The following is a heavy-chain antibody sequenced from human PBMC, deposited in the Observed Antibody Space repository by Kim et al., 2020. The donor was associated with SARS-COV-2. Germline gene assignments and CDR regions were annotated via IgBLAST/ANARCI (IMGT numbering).Heavy chain of an antibody. CDR1: GYTFTSYG. V-gene: IGHV1-18*01. CDR3: ARDFSRGSYYPPRTYGMDV. J-gene: IGHJ6*02. Sequence: ASVKVSCKASGYTFTSYGISWVRQAPGQGLEWMGWISAYNGNTNYAQKLQGRVTMTTDTSTSTAYMELRSLRSDDTAVYYCARDFSRGSYYPPRTYGMDVWGQGTTVTVSS. D-gene: IGHD3-10*01. CDR2: ISAYNGNT.